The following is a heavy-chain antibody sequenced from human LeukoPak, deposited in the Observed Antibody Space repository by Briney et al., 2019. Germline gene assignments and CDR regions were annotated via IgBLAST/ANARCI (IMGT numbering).Heavy chain of an antibody. V-gene: IGHV1-46*01. CDR3: ARDGCSGGSCSTYYYYYGMDV. D-gene: IGHD2-15*01. J-gene: IGHJ6*02. CDR2: INPSGGST. Sequence: ASVNVSCKASGYTFTSYYMHWVRQAPGQGLEWMGIINPSGGSTSYAQKFQGRVTMTRDTSTSTVYMELSSLRSEDTAVYYCARDGCSGGSCSTYYYYYGMDVWGQGTTVTVSS. CDR1: GYTFTSYY.